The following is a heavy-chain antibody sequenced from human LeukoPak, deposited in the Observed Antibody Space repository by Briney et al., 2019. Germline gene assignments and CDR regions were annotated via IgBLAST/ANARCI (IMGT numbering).Heavy chain of an antibody. CDR1: GYTFTSYG. D-gene: IGHD3-10*01. Sequence: ASVKVSCKASGYTFTSYGISWVRQAPGQGLEWMGWISAYNGNTNYAQKFQGRVTMTRDTSISTAYMELSRLRSDDTAVYYCARDVEVRGVITYYFDYWGQGTLVTVSS. CDR2: ISAYNGNT. V-gene: IGHV1-18*01. CDR3: ARDVEVRGVITYYFDY. J-gene: IGHJ4*02.